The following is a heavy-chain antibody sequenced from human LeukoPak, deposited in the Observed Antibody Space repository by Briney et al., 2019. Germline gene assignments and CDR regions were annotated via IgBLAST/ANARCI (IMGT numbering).Heavy chain of an antibody. D-gene: IGHD3-22*01. CDR2: ISGSGGST. Sequence: GGSLRLSCAASGFTFSSYAMSWVRQAPGKGLEWVSAISGSGGSTYYADSVKGRFTISRDNSKNTLYLQMNSLRAEDTAVYYCAKSVASSGYYYYYYYYGTDVWGQGTTVTVSS. CDR3: AKSVASSGYYYYYYYYGTDV. J-gene: IGHJ6*02. V-gene: IGHV3-23*01. CDR1: GFTFSSYA.